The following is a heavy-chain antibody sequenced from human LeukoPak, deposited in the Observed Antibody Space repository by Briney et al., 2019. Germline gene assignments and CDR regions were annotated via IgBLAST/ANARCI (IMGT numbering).Heavy chain of an antibody. CDR1: GFTFNTYA. D-gene: IGHD1-14*01. CDR2: ISGSGDTT. Sequence: GGSLRLSCTASGFTFNTYAMNWVRQPPGKGLEWVSAISGSGDTTKCADSLKGRFTISRDNSKNTLYLQMDSLRAEDTAIYYCAKGLWHSISAGDYWGLGTLVTVSS. J-gene: IGHJ4*02. V-gene: IGHV3-23*01. CDR3: AKGLWHSISAGDY.